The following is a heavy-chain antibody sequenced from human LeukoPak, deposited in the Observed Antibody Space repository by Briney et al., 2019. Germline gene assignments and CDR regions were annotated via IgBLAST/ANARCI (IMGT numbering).Heavy chain of an antibody. D-gene: IGHD6-19*01. CDR1: GGSFSGYY. V-gene: IGHV4-34*01. CDR2: INHSGNT. CDR3: ARASIAVAGPFD. Sequence: PSETLSLTCAVYGGSFSGYYWSWIRQPPGKGLEWIGEINHSGNTNYSPSLKSRVTLSVDTSKNQFSLKLSSVTAADTAVYYCARASIAVAGPFDWGQGTLVTVSS. J-gene: IGHJ4*02.